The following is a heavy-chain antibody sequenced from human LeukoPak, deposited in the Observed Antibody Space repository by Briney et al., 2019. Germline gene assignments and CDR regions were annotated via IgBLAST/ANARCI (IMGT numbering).Heavy chain of an antibody. D-gene: IGHD6-19*01. Sequence: GASVKVSCKASGYTFTNYYMHWVRQAPGQGLDWMGIINPSVGSTTYAQKFQGRVTMTRDTSTSTVYMELSGLRSEDTAVYYCARAPGIAVTGRTDAFDIWGQGTMVTVSS. CDR3: ARAPGIAVTGRTDAFDI. CDR1: GYTFTNYY. CDR2: INPSVGST. J-gene: IGHJ3*02. V-gene: IGHV1-46*01.